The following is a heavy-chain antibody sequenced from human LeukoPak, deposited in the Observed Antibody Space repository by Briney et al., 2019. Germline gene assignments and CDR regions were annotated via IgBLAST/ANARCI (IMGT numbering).Heavy chain of an antibody. D-gene: IGHD3-10*01. V-gene: IGHV1-18*01. J-gene: IGHJ4*02. CDR1: GYTFTSYG. CDR3: ARDGDYGSGSYYPDY. Sequence: ASVKVSCKASGYTFTSYGISWVRQAPGQGLEWMRWISAYNGNTNYAQKLQGRVTMTTDTSTSTAYMELRSLRSDDTAVYYCARDGDYGSGSYYPDYWGQGTLVTVSS. CDR2: ISAYNGNT.